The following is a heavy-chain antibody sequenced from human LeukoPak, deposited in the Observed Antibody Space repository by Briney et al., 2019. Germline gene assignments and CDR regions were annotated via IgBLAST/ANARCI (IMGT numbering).Heavy chain of an antibody. D-gene: IGHD3-10*01. V-gene: IGHV4-34*01. CDR2: INHSGST. CDR3: ARGVGRGAFDI. J-gene: IGHJ3*02. Sequence: PSETLSLTCAVYGGSFSGYYWSWIRQPPGKGLEWIGEINHSGSTNYNPSLKSRVTISVDTSKNQFSLKLSSVTAADTAVYYCARGVGRGAFDIWGQGTMVTVS. CDR1: GGSFSGYY.